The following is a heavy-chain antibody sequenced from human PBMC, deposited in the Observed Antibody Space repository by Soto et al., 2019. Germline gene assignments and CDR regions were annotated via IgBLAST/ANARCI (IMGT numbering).Heavy chain of an antibody. V-gene: IGHV1-69*01. J-gene: IGHJ6*02. CDR1: EGTFSSYV. CDR2: IIPIFGTT. Sequence: QVQLVQSGAEVKKPGSSVKVSCKASEGTFSSYVISWVRQAPGQGLEWMGGIIPIFGTTNYAQKFQGRVTINADESTSTAYMELSSLRSEDTAVYYCARPAAIPSYFYYGMDVWGQGTTVTVSS. D-gene: IGHD2-2*02. CDR3: ARPAAIPSYFYYGMDV.